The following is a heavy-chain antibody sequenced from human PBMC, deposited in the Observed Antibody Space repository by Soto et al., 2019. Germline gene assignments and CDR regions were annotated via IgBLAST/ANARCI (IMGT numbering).Heavy chain of an antibody. CDR3: ARGGSGSPFDY. D-gene: IGHD3-10*01. V-gene: IGHV4-4*07. J-gene: IGHJ4*02. Sequence: QVQLQESGPGLVKPSETLSLTCTVSGGSISNYYWSWIRQPAGKGLEWIGRISTSGSSNYNPSLKSRVTMSVATSKNQFSLRLSSVTAADTAVYYCARGGSGSPFDYWGQGTLVTVSS. CDR2: ISTSGSS. CDR1: GGSISNYY.